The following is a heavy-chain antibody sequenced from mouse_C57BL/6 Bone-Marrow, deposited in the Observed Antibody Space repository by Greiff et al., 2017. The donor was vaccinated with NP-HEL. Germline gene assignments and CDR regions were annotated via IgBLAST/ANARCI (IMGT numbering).Heavy chain of an antibody. Sequence: VQRVESGPGLVQPSQSLSITCTVSGFSLTSYGVHWVRQSPGKGLEWLGVIWRGGSTDYNAAFMSRLSITKDNSKSQVFFKMNSLQADDTAIYYCATLWEDWYFDVWGTGTTVTVSS. CDR1: GFSLTSYG. V-gene: IGHV2-5*01. J-gene: IGHJ1*03. CDR3: ATLWEDWYFDV. CDR2: IWRGGST. D-gene: IGHD4-1*01.